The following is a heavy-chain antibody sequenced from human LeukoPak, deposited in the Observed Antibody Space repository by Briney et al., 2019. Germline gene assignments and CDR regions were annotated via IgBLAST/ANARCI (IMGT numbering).Heavy chain of an antibody. Sequence: PSETLSLTCTVSGGSNSSYYWSWIRQPPGKGLEWIGYIYYSGSTNYNPSLKSRVTISVDTSKNQFSLKLSSVTAADTAVYYCARQVMTTSYWFDPWGQGTLVTVSS. V-gene: IGHV4-59*08. CDR3: ARQVMTTSYWFDP. D-gene: IGHD4-17*01. CDR1: GGSNSSYY. CDR2: IYYSGST. J-gene: IGHJ5*02.